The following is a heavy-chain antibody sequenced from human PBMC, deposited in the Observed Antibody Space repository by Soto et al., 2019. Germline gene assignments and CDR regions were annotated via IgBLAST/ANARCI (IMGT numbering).Heavy chain of an antibody. J-gene: IGHJ5*02. D-gene: IGHD2-21*02. V-gene: IGHV4-30-4*01. CDR3: ARGVVAAILRWFDP. Sequence: PSETLSLTCPVSGGSISSGDYYWTWIRQPPGKGLEWIGYIYYSGTTYYNPSLKSRIIMSVDTSKNQFSLNLSSVTAADTAVYYCARGVVAAILRWFDPWGQGTLVTVS. CDR2: IYYSGTT. CDR1: GGSISSGDYY.